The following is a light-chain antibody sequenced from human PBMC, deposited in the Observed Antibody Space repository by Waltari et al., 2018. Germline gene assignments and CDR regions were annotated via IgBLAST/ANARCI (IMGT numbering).Light chain of an antibody. CDR2: WAP. Sequence: DFVMTQSPASLALSLGERATIHCKTSPTVLYNSNNRNYLTWYQQKPGQPPKLLFYWAPTRESGVPDRCSASGSGTDFTLTISRLQPEDVAIYYCQQYYSSPYTFGQGTRLEIK. CDR3: QQYYSSPYT. J-gene: IGKJ2*01. CDR1: PTVLYNSNNRNY. V-gene: IGKV4-1*01.